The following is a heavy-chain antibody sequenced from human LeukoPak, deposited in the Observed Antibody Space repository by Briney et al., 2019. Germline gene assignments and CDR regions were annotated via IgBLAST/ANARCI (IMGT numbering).Heavy chain of an antibody. Sequence: GGSLRLSCAASRFTFSSYAMSWVRQAPGKGLEWVSAISGSGGSTSYADSVKGRFTISRDNSKNTLYLQMNSLRAEDTAVYYCAKEYSSSPRGYFDYWGQGTLVTVSS. CDR2: ISGSGGST. CDR3: AKEYSSSPRGYFDY. CDR1: RFTFSSYA. D-gene: IGHD6-13*01. V-gene: IGHV3-23*01. J-gene: IGHJ4*02.